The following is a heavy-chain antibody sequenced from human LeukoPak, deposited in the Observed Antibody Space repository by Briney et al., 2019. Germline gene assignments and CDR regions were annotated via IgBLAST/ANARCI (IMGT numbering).Heavy chain of an antibody. Sequence: GRSLRLSCAASGFTFSSYAMHWVRQAPGKGLEWVAVISYDGSNKYYADSVKGRFTISRDNSKNTLYLRMNSLRAEDTAVYYCAVKGPAAEYGMDVWGQGTTVTVSS. D-gene: IGHD2-2*01. CDR2: ISYDGSNK. V-gene: IGHV3-30-3*01. CDR1: GFTFSSYA. CDR3: AVKGPAAEYGMDV. J-gene: IGHJ6*02.